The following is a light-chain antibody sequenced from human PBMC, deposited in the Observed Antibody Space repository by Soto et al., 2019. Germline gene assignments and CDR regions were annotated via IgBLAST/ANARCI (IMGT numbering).Light chain of an antibody. V-gene: IGKV3-20*01. Sequence: EIVLPQSPGTLSLSPGERATLSCRASQSVSSNYLAWYQLKPGQAPRFLIYGASNRATGIPDRFSGSGSGTDFTLTISRLEPEDSAVYYCQQYGSSGLTFGGGTKVDI. CDR1: QSVSSNY. CDR2: GAS. CDR3: QQYGSSGLT. J-gene: IGKJ4*01.